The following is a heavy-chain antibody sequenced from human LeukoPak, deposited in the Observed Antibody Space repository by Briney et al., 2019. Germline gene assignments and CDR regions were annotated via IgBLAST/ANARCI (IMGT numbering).Heavy chain of an antibody. CDR1: GFTFSSYA. Sequence: GGSLRLSCAASGFTFSSYAMSWVRQAPGKGLDWVSAISGSGGSTHSAEAVKGRFTISRDNSKNTLYLQVNSLRAEDTAVYYCAKEEAYGYYYDSSGYRFDYWGQGALVTVSS. J-gene: IGHJ4*02. D-gene: IGHD3-22*01. V-gene: IGHV3-23*01. CDR2: ISGSGGST. CDR3: AKEEAYGYYYDSSGYRFDY.